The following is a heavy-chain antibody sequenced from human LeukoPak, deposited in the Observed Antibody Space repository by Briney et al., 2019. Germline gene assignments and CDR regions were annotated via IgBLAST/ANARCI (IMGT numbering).Heavy chain of an antibody. Sequence: GASVKVSRKASGYTFTGYYMHWVRQAPGQGLEWMGRINPNSGGTNYAQKFQGRVTMTRDTSISTAYMELSRLRSDDTAVYYCARAGYYYDSSGYYYVGVDYWGQGTLVTVSS. J-gene: IGHJ4*02. CDR3: ARAGYYYDSSGYYYVGVDY. D-gene: IGHD3-22*01. V-gene: IGHV1-2*06. CDR2: INPNSGGT. CDR1: GYTFTGYY.